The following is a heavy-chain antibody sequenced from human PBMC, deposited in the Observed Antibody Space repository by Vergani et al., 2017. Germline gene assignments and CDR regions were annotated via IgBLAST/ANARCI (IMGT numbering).Heavy chain of an antibody. V-gene: IGHV4-34*01. CDR2: INHSGST. J-gene: IGHJ4*02. D-gene: IGHD3-22*01. Sequence: QVQLQQWGAGLLKPSETLSLTCAVYVGSFSGYYWCWIRHPPGKGLEWIGEINHSGSTNYNPSPKSRVTISVDTSKNQFSLKLSSVTAAGTAVYYCARGEPDYDSSGYGGMAFDYWGQGTLVTVSS. CDR1: VGSFSGYY. CDR3: ARGEPDYDSSGYGGMAFDY.